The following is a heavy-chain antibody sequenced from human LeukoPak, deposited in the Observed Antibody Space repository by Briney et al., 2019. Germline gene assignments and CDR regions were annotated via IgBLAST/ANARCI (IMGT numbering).Heavy chain of an antibody. V-gene: IGHV4-59*08. CDR1: GGSISSYY. CDR3: ARFEWALGWVDP. D-gene: IGHD1-26*01. J-gene: IGHJ5*02. CDR2: MYYSGST. Sequence: MPSETLSLTCTVSGGSISSYYWSWIRQPPGKGLEWIGYMYYSGSTKYNPSLKSRVTISVDTSKNQLSLKLSSVTAADTAVYYCARFEWALGWVDPWGQGTLVTVSS.